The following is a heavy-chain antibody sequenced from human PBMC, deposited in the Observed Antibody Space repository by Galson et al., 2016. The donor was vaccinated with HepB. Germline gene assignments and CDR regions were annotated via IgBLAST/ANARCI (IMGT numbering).Heavy chain of an antibody. D-gene: IGHD4-17*01. V-gene: IGHV3-30-3*01. CDR3: ARSNDYGDYYFDY. CDR1: GFTFSRYT. Sequence: SLRLSCAASGFTFSRYTMHWVRQAPGKGLEWAAVISSDGSKEYYADSVKGRFTISRDNSRNTLYLQMNSLRAEDTAVYYCARSNDYGDYYFDYWGQGTLVTVSS. J-gene: IGHJ4*02. CDR2: ISSDGSKE.